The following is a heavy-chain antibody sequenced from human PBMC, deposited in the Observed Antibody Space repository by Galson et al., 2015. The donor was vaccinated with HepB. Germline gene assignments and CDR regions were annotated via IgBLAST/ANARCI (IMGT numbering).Heavy chain of an antibody. CDR1: GGTFSSYA. Sequence: SVKVSCKASGGTFSSYAISWVRQAPGQGLEWMGGIIPIFGTANYAQKFQGRVTITADESTSTAYMELSSLRSEDTAVYYCASPPYSSSSLRSRDYFDYWGQGTLVTVSS. CDR3: ASPPYSSSSLRSRDYFDY. V-gene: IGHV1-69*13. CDR2: IIPIFGTA. J-gene: IGHJ4*02. D-gene: IGHD6-6*01.